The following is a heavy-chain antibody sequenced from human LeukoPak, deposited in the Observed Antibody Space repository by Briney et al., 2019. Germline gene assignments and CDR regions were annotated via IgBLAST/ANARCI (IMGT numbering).Heavy chain of an antibody. D-gene: IGHD3-10*01. CDR1: GFTFDDYA. V-gene: IGHV3-9*01. CDR2: ISWNSGSI. CDR3: AKDMYGSGSPLYHWFDP. Sequence: PGRSLRLSCAASGFTFDDYAMHWVRQAPGKGLEWVSGISWNSGSIGYADSVKGRFTISRDNAKNSLYLQMNSLRAEDTALYYCAKDMYGSGSPLYHWFDPWGQGTLVTVSS. J-gene: IGHJ5*02.